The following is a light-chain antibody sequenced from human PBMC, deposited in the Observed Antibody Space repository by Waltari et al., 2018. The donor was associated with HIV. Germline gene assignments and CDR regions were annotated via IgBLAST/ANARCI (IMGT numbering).Light chain of an antibody. CDR3: QQYNNWPIT. Sequence: EIVMTQSPATLSVSPGERATLSCRASQSVSSNLAWYQQNPGQAPRLLIYGASPRATGIPARFSGSGSGTEFTLTISSLQSEDFAVYYCQQYNNWPITFGQGTRLEIK. J-gene: IGKJ5*01. CDR1: QSVSSN. CDR2: GAS. V-gene: IGKV3-15*01.